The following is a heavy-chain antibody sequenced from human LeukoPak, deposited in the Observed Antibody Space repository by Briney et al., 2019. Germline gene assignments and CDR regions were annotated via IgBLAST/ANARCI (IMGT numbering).Heavy chain of an antibody. Sequence: GGSLRLSCAASGFTFSSYAMSWVRQAPGKGLEWVSLIYSGGGTYYADSVKGRFTISRDNSKNTLYLQMNSLRAEDTAVYYCARGPISSLAFDYWGQGTLVTVSS. CDR3: ARGPISSLAFDY. CDR2: IYSGGGT. D-gene: IGHD3-16*02. J-gene: IGHJ4*02. CDR1: GFTFSSYA. V-gene: IGHV3-66*01.